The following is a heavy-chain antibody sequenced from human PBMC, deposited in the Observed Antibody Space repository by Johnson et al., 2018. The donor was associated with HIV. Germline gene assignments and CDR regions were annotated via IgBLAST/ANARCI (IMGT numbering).Heavy chain of an antibody. Sequence: EVQLVESGGGLVQPGGSLRLSCAASGFTFSSYDMHWVRQATGKGLEWVSAIGTAGDTYYPGSVKGRFTISRDNSKNTLYLQMNSLRAEDTAVYYWARVGYSLDALDIWGQGTMVTV. CDR3: ARVGYSLDALDI. CDR1: GFTFSSYD. J-gene: IGHJ3*02. CDR2: IGTAGDT. V-gene: IGHV3-13*01. D-gene: IGHD2-21*01.